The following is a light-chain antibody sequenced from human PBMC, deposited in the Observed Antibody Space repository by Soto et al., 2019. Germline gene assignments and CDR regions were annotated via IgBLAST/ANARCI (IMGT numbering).Light chain of an antibody. CDR1: QSVRSN. V-gene: IGKV3-15*01. Sequence: EIVMTQSPATLPVSPGERATRSCRASQSVRSNLAWYQQKPGQAPRLLIYGASTRATGIPARFSGSGSGTEFTLIISSLQSEDFAVYYCQQYNNWPPLTFGPGTKVDVK. CDR2: GAS. CDR3: QQYNNWPPLT. J-gene: IGKJ3*01.